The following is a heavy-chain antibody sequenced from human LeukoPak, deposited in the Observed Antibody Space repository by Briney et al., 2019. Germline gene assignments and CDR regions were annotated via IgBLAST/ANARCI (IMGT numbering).Heavy chain of an antibody. J-gene: IGHJ4*02. D-gene: IGHD5-12*01. V-gene: IGHV4-34*01. CDR2: IDHSGST. CDR3: ARGLRWLRVPDY. Sequence: PSETLSLTCAVYGGSFSAYYWSWIRQPPGKGLEWIGEIDHSGSTNYNPSLKSRVTISVDTSKSQFSLKLSSVTAADTAVYYCARGLRWLRVPDYWGQGTLVTVSS. CDR1: GGSFSAYY.